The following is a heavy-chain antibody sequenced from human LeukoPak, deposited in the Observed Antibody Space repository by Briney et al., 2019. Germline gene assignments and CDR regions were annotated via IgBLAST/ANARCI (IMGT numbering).Heavy chain of an antibody. V-gene: IGHV3-23*01. Sequence: QTGGSLRLSCAASGFTFSSYAMSWVRQAPGKGLEWVSAISGSGGGTYYADSVKGQFTISRDNSKNTLYLQMNSLRAEDTAVYYCAKFPYSSGWYVGAFDIWGQGTMVTVSS. D-gene: IGHD6-19*01. CDR3: AKFPYSSGWYVGAFDI. CDR2: ISGSGGGT. CDR1: GFTFSSYA. J-gene: IGHJ3*02.